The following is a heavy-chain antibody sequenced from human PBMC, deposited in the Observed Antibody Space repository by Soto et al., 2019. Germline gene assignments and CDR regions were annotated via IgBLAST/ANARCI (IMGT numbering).Heavy chain of an antibody. Sequence: QVQLQESGPGLVKPSQTLSLTCTVSGGSISSGGYYWTWIRQHPGKGLEWIGYNYYSGITYYNPSLKSRVTISRDTSKNQFSRKLSSVTAADTAVYYCARGSSIAGLYYGMDVWGQGTTVTVSS. V-gene: IGHV4-31*03. J-gene: IGHJ6*02. CDR3: ARGSSIAGLYYGMDV. CDR1: GGSISSGGYY. D-gene: IGHD6-6*01. CDR2: NYYSGIT.